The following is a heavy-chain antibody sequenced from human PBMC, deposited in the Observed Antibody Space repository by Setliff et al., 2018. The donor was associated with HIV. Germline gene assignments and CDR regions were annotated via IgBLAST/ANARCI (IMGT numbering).Heavy chain of an antibody. CDR2: ISSSSRTI. D-gene: IGHD1-26*01. CDR1: GFTFSDYY. CDR3: ARDGGMGVYYMDV. J-gene: IGHJ6*03. V-gene: IGHV3-11*04. Sequence: PGGSLRLSCAASGFTFSDYYMSWIRQAPGKGLEWLSYISSSSRTIYYADSVKGRFTISRDNAKNSLYLQMNSLRAEDTAVYYRARDGGMGVYYMDVWGKGTTVTVSS.